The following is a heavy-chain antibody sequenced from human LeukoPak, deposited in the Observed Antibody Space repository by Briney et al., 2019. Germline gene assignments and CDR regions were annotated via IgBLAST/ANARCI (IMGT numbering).Heavy chain of an antibody. CDR2: INPSGGST. V-gene: IGHV1-46*01. Sequence: ASVKVSCKASGYTFTSYYMHWVRQAPGQGLEWMGIINPSGGSTSYAQKFQGRVTMTRDTSTSTVYMELSSLRSEDTAVYYCARGRGLELLYYYGMDVWGQGTTVTVPS. D-gene: IGHD1-26*01. CDR1: GYTFTSYY. J-gene: IGHJ6*02. CDR3: ARGRGLELLYYYGMDV.